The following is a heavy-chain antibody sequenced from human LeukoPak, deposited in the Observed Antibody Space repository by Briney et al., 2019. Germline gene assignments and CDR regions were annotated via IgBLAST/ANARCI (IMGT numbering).Heavy chain of an antibody. Sequence: PSETLSLTCAVYGGSFSGYYWSWIRQPPGKGLEWIGEINHSGSTNYNPSLKSRVTISVDTSKNQFSLKLSSVTAADTAVYYCARGGVFGYGYWGQGTQVTVTS. CDR3: ARGGVFGYGY. D-gene: IGHD5-18*01. CDR1: GGSFSGYY. CDR2: INHSGST. V-gene: IGHV4-34*01. J-gene: IGHJ4*02.